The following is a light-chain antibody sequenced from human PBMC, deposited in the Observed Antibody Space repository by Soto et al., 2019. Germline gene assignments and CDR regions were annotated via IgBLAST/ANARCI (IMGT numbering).Light chain of an antibody. V-gene: IGKV3-11*01. CDR2: DAS. CDR1: QSVSSY. Sequence: EIVLTQSPATLSLSPGERATLSCRASQSVSSYLAWYQQKPGQAPRLLIYDASNRATGIPARSSGSGSGTDFTLTISSLEPEDFAVYHCQQRSNWPTKYTFGQGTKVDIK. J-gene: IGKJ2*01. CDR3: QQRSNWPTKYT.